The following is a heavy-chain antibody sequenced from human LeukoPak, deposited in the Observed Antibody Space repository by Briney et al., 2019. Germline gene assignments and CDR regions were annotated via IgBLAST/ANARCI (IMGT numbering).Heavy chain of an antibody. V-gene: IGHV1-2*02. CDR3: ARVWGILGASDAFDI. CDR2: INPNTGGK. D-gene: IGHD1-26*01. Sequence: ASVKVSRKASEYTFTAFYLHWVRQVPGQGLEWMGWINPNTGGKNYVQKFQGRVTVTRDTSITTVDMDVTSLTSDDSAVYYCARVWGILGASDAFDIWGQGTMVTVSS. CDR1: EYTFTAFY. J-gene: IGHJ3*02.